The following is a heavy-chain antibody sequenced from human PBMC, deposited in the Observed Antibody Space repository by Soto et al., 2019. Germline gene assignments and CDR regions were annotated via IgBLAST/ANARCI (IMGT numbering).Heavy chain of an antibody. J-gene: IGHJ4*02. D-gene: IGHD2-21*02. CDR3: ARAGVTPDFFDY. Sequence: LRLSCAASGFSVRTNYMSWVRQAPGKGLEWVSVFESGGSIYYADSVKGRFIISRDYAKNTVYLQMNSLRAEDTAVYYCARAGVTPDFFDYWGQGTLVTVSS. CDR1: GFSVRTNY. CDR2: FESGGSI. V-gene: IGHV3-53*01.